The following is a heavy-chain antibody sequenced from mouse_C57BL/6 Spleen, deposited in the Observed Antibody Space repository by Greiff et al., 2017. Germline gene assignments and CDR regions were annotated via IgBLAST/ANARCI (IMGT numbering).Heavy chain of an antibody. Sequence: EVKVVESGGGLVKPGGSLKLSCAASGFTFSSYAMSWVRQTPEKRLEWVATISDGGSYTYYPDNVKGRFTISRDNAKNNLYLQMSHLKSEDTAMYYCARDRDGTIGDYFDYWGQGTTLTVSS. J-gene: IGHJ2*01. CDR2: ISDGGSYT. V-gene: IGHV5-4*01. CDR3: ARDRDGTIGDYFDY. D-gene: IGHD2-14*01. CDR1: GFTFSSYA.